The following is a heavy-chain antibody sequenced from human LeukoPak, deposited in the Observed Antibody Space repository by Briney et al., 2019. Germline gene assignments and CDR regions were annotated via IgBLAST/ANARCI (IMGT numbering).Heavy chain of an antibody. Sequence: SSETLSLTCTVSGGSISSYYWSWIRQPPGKGLEWIGYIYYSGSTNYNPSLKSRVTISVDTSKNQFSLKLSSVTAADTAVYYCARDFWREQTVDIWGQGTIVTVSS. CDR3: ARDFWREQTVDI. V-gene: IGHV4-59*01. CDR2: IYYSGST. CDR1: GGSISSYY. D-gene: IGHD3-3*01. J-gene: IGHJ3*02.